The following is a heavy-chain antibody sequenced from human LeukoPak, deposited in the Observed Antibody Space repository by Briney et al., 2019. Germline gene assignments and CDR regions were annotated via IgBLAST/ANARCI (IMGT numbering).Heavy chain of an antibody. D-gene: IGHD4-11*01. J-gene: IGHJ4*02. CDR2: IYYTGST. CDR3: ARPVTTAYFDY. CDR1: GGSISNNGYY. Sequence: SQTLSLTCTVSGGSISNNGYYWSWIRHPPGKALEWVGHIYYTGSTYYNPSLKSRVTISVDTSKNQFSLKLSSVTAADTAVYYCARPVTTAYFDYWGQGTLVTVSS. V-gene: IGHV4-30-2*03.